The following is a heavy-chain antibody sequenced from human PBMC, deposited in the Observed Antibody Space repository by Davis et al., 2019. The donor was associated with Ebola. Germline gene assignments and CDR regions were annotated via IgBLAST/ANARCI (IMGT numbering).Heavy chain of an antibody. J-gene: IGHJ3*02. D-gene: IGHD1-26*01. CDR3: ARPIVGAYAFDI. V-gene: IGHV1-69*10. CDR1: GYTFTSYG. Sequence: SVKVSCKASGYTFTSYGISWVRQAPGQGLEWMGGIIPILGIANYAQKFQGRVTITADESTSTAYMELSSLRSEDTAVYYCARPIVGAYAFDIWGQGTMVTVSS. CDR2: IIPILGIA.